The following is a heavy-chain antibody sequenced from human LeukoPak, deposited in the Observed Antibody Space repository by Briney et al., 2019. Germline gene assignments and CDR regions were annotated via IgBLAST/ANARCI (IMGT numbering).Heavy chain of an antibody. J-gene: IGHJ4*02. V-gene: IGHV1-2*02. D-gene: IGHD5-18*01. CDR3: SILQGDRAMVTISEYVDY. CDR1: GSTFTGYY. CDR2: INPNSDGT. Sequence: SVKVSCKASGSTFTGYYMHWERQATGQGLEWMGWINPNSDGTNYAQKNPGRDTITRDTSITTAYMELRRLSSDATAETYWSILQGDRAMVTISEYVDYWGQGSLVSVS.